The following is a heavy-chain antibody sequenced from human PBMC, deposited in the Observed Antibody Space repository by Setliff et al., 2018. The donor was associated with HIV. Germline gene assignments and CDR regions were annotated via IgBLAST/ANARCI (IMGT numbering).Heavy chain of an antibody. J-gene: IGHJ4*02. CDR3: VRPVREPVD. V-gene: IGHV3-48*01. D-gene: IGHD6-19*01. Sequence: GSLRLSCEASGFTFSTYGMNWVRHAPGKGLEWVAQISSSGFPIYYADSVRGRFTASRDNGKNSLFLQMNSLRAEDTAVYYCVRPVREPVDWGRGTLVTVSS. CDR1: GFTFSTYG. CDR2: ISSSGFPI.